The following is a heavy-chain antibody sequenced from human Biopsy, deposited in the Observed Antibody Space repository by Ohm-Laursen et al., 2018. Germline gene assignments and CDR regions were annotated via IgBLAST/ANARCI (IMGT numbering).Heavy chain of an antibody. J-gene: IGHJ4*02. CDR2: IRPLNGDT. V-gene: IGHV1-18*01. D-gene: IGHD4-23*01. CDR1: GYNFISYS. CDR3: ARGSNDFGGLYFPR. Sequence: SVKVSCKTSGYNFISYSINWVRQAPGQGLEWMGWIRPLNGDTKYGQKFQDRVTMTTDTSTSTVYMELTSRRSDDTAVYYCARGSNDFGGLYFPRWGQGTLVTVSS.